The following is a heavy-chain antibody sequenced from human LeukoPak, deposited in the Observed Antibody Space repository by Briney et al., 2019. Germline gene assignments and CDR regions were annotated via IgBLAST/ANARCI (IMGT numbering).Heavy chain of an antibody. CDR3: ARAPGYYGSGSPYLDY. CDR1: GGSISSGDYS. D-gene: IGHD3-10*01. Sequence: PSETLSLTCAVSGGSISSGDYSWNWVRQPPGKGLEWIGYMYHSGSTYYNPSLKSRVTISVDRSKNQFSLRLRSVTAADTAVYYCARAPGYYGSGSPYLDYWGQGTLATVSS. CDR2: MYHSGST. J-gene: IGHJ4*02. V-gene: IGHV4-30-2*01.